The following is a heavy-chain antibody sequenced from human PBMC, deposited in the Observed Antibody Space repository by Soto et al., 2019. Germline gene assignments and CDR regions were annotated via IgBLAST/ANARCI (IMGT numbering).Heavy chain of an antibody. V-gene: IGHV3-48*01. CDR1: GFRFSDYS. D-gene: IGHD4-17*01. J-gene: IGHJ6*02. CDR3: ARDHEYDFYGGNPYYYYGMDV. Sequence: PGGSLRLSCAASGFRFSDYSMNWVSQAPGRGLEWVSYISSSSFTIHYADSVEGRFAISRDNAKNSLYLQMNSLRVEDTAVYYCARDHEYDFYGGNPYYYYGMDVWGQGTTVTVSS. CDR2: ISSSSFTI.